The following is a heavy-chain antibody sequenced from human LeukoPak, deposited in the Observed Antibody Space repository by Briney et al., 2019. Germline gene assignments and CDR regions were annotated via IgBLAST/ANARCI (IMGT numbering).Heavy chain of an antibody. J-gene: IGHJ4*02. CDR3: TSLAAAGTLNYDY. CDR1: GFTFSGST. V-gene: IGHV3-73*01. D-gene: IGHD6-13*01. CDR2: IRSKANNYAT. Sequence: GGSLRLSCAASGFTFSGSTMHWVRQASGKGLEWVGRIRSKANNYATAYGASVKGRFSISRDDSKNTAYLQMNSLKTEDTAVYYCTSLAAAGTLNYDYWGQGTLVTVSS.